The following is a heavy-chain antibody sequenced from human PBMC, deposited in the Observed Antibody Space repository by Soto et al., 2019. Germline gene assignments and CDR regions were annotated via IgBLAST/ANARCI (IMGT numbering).Heavy chain of an antibody. V-gene: IGHV3-23*01. Sequence: PGGSLRLSCAASGFTFSSYAMSWVRQAPGKGLEWVSAISGSGGSTYYADSVKGRFTISRDNSKNTLYLQMNSLRAEDTAVYYCAKADDSSGYYYRNYFDYWGQGTLVTVSS. D-gene: IGHD3-22*01. J-gene: IGHJ4*02. CDR1: GFTFSSYA. CDR2: ISGSGGST. CDR3: AKADDSSGYYYRNYFDY.